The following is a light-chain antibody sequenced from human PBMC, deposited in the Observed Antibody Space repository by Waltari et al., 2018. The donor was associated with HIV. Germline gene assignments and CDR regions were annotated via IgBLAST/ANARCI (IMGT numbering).Light chain of an antibody. CDR1: SSDVGGYNY. J-gene: IGLJ1*01. CDR2: DVS. V-gene: IGLV2-14*03. Sequence: QSALTQPASVSGSPGPSITISCTGTSSDVGGYNYVSWYPQHPGKAPKLMSYDVSNRPSGVSNRFSGSKSGNTASLTISGLQAEDEADYYCSSYTSSSPYAFGTGTKVTVL. CDR3: SSYTSSSPYA.